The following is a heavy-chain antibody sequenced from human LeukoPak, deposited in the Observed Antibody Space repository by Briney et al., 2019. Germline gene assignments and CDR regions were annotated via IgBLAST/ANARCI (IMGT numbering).Heavy chain of an antibody. CDR2: IYYSGST. Sequence: SEALSLTFSVFGGSVSRGSYYWSWIRQPPGKGLEWIGYIYYSGSTNYNPSLKSRVTISVDMSKNQFSLRLSSVTTADTAVYYWPRVTGGESAANWGQGTMVTVSS. D-gene: IGHD2-8*02. J-gene: IGHJ3*01. CDR1: GGSVSRGSYY. CDR3: PRVTGGESAAN. V-gene: IGHV4-61*01.